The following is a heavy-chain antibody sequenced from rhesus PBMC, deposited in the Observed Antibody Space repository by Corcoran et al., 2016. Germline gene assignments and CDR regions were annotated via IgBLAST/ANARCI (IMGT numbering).Heavy chain of an antibody. CDR2: LYGSRGIT. CDR1: GGSLSRNY. J-gene: IGHJ4*01. Sequence: QVQLQASGPGLVKPSETLSLTCAVSGGSLSRNYWSWLRQPPGTGLEWIGYLYGSRGITYYNPSLKSRVTSSTDTSKNQVSLKLSSVTAADTAVYYCARDRPVTKNFDYWGQGVLVTVSS. V-gene: IGHV4-165*01. CDR3: ARDRPVTKNFDY. D-gene: IGHD4-23*01.